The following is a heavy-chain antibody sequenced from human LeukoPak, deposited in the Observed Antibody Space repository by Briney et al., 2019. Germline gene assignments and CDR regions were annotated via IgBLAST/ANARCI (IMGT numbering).Heavy chain of an antibody. CDR1: GFTFSSYG. V-gene: IGHV3-30*03. J-gene: IGHJ3*02. Sequence: GRSLRLSCAASGFTFSSYGMHWVRQAPGKGLEWVAVISYDGSNKYYADSVKGRFTISRDNSKNSLYLQMNSLRAEDTAVYYCARARRADLRFGEAFRHTKAVRAFDIWGQGTMVTASS. D-gene: IGHD3-10*01. CDR2: ISYDGSNK. CDR3: ARARRADLRFGEAFRHTKAVRAFDI.